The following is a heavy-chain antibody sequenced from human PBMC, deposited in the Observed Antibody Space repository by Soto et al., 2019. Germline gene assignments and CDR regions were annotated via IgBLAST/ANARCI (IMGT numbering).Heavy chain of an antibody. CDR2: IYYSGST. CDR3: ARVYWDSSPPFLDYYMDV. V-gene: IGHV4-30-4*01. D-gene: IGHD6-13*01. CDR1: GGSISSGDYY. Sequence: PSETLSLTCTVSGGSISSGDYYWSWIRQPPGKGLEWIGYIYYSGSTYYNPSLKSRVTISVDMSKNQFSLKLSSVTAADTAVYYCARVYWDSSPPFLDYYMDVWGKGTTVTVSS. J-gene: IGHJ6*03.